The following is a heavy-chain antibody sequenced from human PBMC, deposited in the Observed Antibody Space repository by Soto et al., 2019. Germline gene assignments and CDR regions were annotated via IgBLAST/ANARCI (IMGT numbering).Heavy chain of an antibody. Sequence: GESLKISCAASGFTFSSYWMSWVRQAPGKGLEWVANIKQDGSEKYYVDSVKGRFTISRDNAKNSLYLQMNSLRAEDTAVYYCARFRSSWYYFDYWGQGTLVTVSS. J-gene: IGHJ4*02. CDR2: IKQDGSEK. CDR3: ARFRSSWYYFDY. V-gene: IGHV3-7*01. D-gene: IGHD6-13*01. CDR1: GFTFSSYW.